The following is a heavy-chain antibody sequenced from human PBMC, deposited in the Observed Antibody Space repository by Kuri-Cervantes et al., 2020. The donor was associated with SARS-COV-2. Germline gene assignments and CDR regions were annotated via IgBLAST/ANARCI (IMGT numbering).Heavy chain of an antibody. CDR2: IYSGGSST. CDR1: GFTFSSYA. D-gene: IGHD2-15*01. CDR3: AKDGGPDY. V-gene: IGHV3-23*03. Sequence: GGSLRLSCAASGFTFSSYAMSWVRQAPGKGLEWVSVIYSGGSSTYYADSVKGRFTISRDNSKNTLYLQMNSLRAEDTAVYYCAKDGGPDYWGQGTLVTVSS. J-gene: IGHJ4*02.